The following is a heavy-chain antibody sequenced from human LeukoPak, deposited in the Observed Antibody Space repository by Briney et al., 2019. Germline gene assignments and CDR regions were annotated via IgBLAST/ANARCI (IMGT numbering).Heavy chain of an antibody. CDR2: ISWNSGSI. Sequence: PGRSLRLSCAASGFTFDDYAMHWVRQAPGKGLEWVSGISWNSGSIGYADSVKGRFTISRDNAKNSLYLQMNSLRAEDTALYYCAKGYSYGYDFDYWGQGTLVTVSS. CDR3: AKGYSYGYDFDY. D-gene: IGHD5-18*01. J-gene: IGHJ4*02. V-gene: IGHV3-9*01. CDR1: GFTFDDYA.